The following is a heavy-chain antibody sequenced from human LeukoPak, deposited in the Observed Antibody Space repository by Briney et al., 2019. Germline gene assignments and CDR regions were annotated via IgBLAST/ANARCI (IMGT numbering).Heavy chain of an antibody. CDR3: ASDDYLSQYYFDY. V-gene: IGHV3-48*04. CDR2: ISSTSITT. D-gene: IGHD3-16*01. Sequence: PGGSLRLSCAASGFTFSSYAMSWVRQAPGKGLEWLSYISSTSITTYYADSVKGRFTISRDNAKNSLYLQMNSLRAEDTAVYYCASDDYLSQYYFDYWGQGTLVTVSS. J-gene: IGHJ4*02. CDR1: GFTFSSYA.